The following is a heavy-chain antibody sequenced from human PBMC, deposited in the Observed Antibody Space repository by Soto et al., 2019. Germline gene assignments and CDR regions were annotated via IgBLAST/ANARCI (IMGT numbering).Heavy chain of an antibody. CDR3: ARDRLVATTSEKYYYYYYGMDV. CDR1: GYTFTGYY. Sequence: ASVKVSCKASGYTFTGYYMHWVRQAPGQGLEWMGWINPNSGDTNYAQKFQGWVTMTRDTSISTAYMELSRLRSDDTAVYYCARDRLVATTSEKYYYYYYGMDVWGQGTTVTVSS. J-gene: IGHJ6*02. CDR2: INPNSGDT. D-gene: IGHD5-12*01. V-gene: IGHV1-2*04.